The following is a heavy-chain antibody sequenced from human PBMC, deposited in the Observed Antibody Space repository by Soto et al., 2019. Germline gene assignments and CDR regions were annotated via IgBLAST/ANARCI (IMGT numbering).Heavy chain of an antibody. CDR3: ARDRRVRGVIILNWFDP. J-gene: IGHJ5*02. V-gene: IGHV3-11*05. Sequence: QVQLVESGGGLVKPGGSLRLSCAASGFTFSDYYMSWIRQAPGKGLEWVSYISSSSSYTNYADSVKGRFTISRDNAKNSLYLQMNSLRAEDTAVYYCARDRRVRGVIILNWFDPWGQGTLVTVSS. CDR2: ISSSSSYT. CDR1: GFTFSDYY. D-gene: IGHD3-10*01.